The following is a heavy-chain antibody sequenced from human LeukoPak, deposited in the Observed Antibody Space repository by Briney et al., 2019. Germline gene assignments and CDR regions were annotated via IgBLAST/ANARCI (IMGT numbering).Heavy chain of an antibody. V-gene: IGHV4-39*07. CDR2: IYYSGIT. J-gene: IGHJ3*02. CDR3: ARGGGSDAFDI. Sequence: SETLSLTCTVSGGSISNSSYYWGWIRQPPGKGLEWIGSIYYSGITYYNPSLKSRVTISVDTSKNQFSLKLSPVTAADTAVYYCARGGGSDAFDIWGQGTMVTVSS. D-gene: IGHD3-10*01. CDR1: GGSISNSSYY.